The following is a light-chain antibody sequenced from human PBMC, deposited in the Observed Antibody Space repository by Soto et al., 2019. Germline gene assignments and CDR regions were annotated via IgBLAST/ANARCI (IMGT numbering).Light chain of an antibody. Sequence: DIQMTQSPSTLSASVGDSITITCRASGSVSTSLAWYQQKPGKAPKLLIYDASSLKTGVPSRFTGSGSGTGFSLTISGLQPDDFATYYCQQYSHSWTFGQGTKVDIK. J-gene: IGKJ1*01. CDR3: QQYSHSWT. CDR2: DAS. CDR1: GSVSTS. V-gene: IGKV1-5*01.